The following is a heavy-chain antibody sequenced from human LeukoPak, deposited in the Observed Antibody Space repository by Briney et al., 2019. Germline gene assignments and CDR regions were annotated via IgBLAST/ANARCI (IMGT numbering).Heavy chain of an antibody. CDR1: GGSFSGYY. J-gene: IGHJ5*02. CDR2: INHSGST. CDR3: AREATLIAINWFDP. Sequence: SETLSLTCAVYGGSFSGYYWSWIRQPPGKGLEWIGEINHSGSTNYNPSLKSRGTRSVYTSKNQFSLKLSSVTAADTAVYYCAREATLIAINWFDPWGQGTLVTVSS. D-gene: IGHD2-2*01. V-gene: IGHV4-34*01.